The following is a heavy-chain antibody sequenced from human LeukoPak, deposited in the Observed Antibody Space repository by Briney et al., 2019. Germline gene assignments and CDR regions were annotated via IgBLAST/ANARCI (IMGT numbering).Heavy chain of an antibody. CDR2: LSGSGGST. CDR3: AKDSRGSSVRVFDC. Sequence: GGSLRLSCAASGFTFSNYAMSWVRQAPGKGLEWVSSLSGSGGSTYYADSVKGRFTISRDNSKNTLYLQMNNLRPEDTAVYYCAKDSRGSSVRVFDCWGQGTLVTVSS. J-gene: IGHJ4*02. CDR1: GFTFSNYA. V-gene: IGHV3-23*01.